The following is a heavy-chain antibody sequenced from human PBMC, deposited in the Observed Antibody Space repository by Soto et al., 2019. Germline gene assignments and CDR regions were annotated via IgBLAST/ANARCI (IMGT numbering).Heavy chain of an antibody. J-gene: IGHJ6*03. Sequence: LEPLSLTCTVSDGSISGSSDCWSWIRQPPGKGLEWIGSIYYSGSTYYNPSLKSRVTISVDTSKNQFSLKLSSVTAADTAVYYCACLFYAYYYVRGSLLVLAFWGKGSSVPVS. V-gene: IGHV4-39*01. D-gene: IGHD3-10*02. CDR1: DGSISGSSDC. CDR2: IYYSGST. CDR3: ACLFYAYYYVRGSLLVLAF.